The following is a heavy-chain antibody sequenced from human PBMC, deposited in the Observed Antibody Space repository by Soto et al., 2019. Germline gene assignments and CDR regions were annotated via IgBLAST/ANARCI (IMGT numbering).Heavy chain of an antibody. D-gene: IGHD5-18*01. CDR3: ARGYSYVDY. Sequence: QVQLQESGPGLVKPSETLSLTCTVSGGSTISYYGGWFRQPPGKGLEWIGYIYYSGSTNYNPSLKSRVTISVDTSKNQFSLKLSSVTAADTAVYYCARGYSYVDYWGQGTLVTVSS. CDR2: IYYSGST. J-gene: IGHJ4*02. CDR1: GGSTISYY. V-gene: IGHV4-59*01.